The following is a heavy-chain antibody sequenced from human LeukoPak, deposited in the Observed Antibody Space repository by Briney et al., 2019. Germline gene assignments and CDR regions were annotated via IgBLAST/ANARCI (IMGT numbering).Heavy chain of an antibody. Sequence: GGSLRLSCAASGFTFSSYGMHWVRQAPGKGLEWVAVISYDGSNKYYADSVKGRFTISRDNPKNTLYLQMNSLRAEDTAVYYCAKQRGYSYGYEYWGQGTLVTVSS. CDR1: GFTFSSYG. V-gene: IGHV3-30*18. J-gene: IGHJ4*02. CDR2: ISYDGSNK. CDR3: AKQRGYSYGYEY. D-gene: IGHD5-18*01.